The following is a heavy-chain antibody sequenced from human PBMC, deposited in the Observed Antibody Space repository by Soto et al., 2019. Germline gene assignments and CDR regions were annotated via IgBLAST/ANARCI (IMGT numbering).Heavy chain of an antibody. CDR2: ISWNSDNV. D-gene: IGHD1-1*01. V-gene: IGHV3-9*01. Sequence: EVQLVESGGGLGQPGGSLRLSCAASGFTFDDYAMHWVRHAPGKGLEWVSGISWNSDNVGYGDSVKGRFTISRDNAKNHLYLQMNGLRAEDTAFYYCAKDTQSSNLNALDVWGQGTTVTVS. CDR1: GFTFDDYA. J-gene: IGHJ3*01. CDR3: AKDTQSSNLNALDV.